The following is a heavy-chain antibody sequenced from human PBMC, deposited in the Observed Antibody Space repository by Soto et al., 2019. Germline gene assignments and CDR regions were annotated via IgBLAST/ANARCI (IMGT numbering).Heavy chain of an antibody. CDR3: AKDPSTGSADF. CDR1: GFSFSDFG. Sequence: GGSLRLSCAASGFSFSDFGMTWVRQAPGKGLEWVSTIHREGTNTHYADSVKGRFTISRDNSKDTLYLEMNSLRAEDTAMYFWAKDPSTGSADFWGQGTLVTVSS. J-gene: IGHJ4*02. V-gene: IGHV3-23*01. D-gene: IGHD3-9*01. CDR2: IHREGTNT.